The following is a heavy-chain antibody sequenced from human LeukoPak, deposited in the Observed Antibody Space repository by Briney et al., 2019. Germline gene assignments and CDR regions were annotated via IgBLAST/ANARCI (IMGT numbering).Heavy chain of an antibody. D-gene: IGHD3-16*01. Sequence: PSETLSLTCAVYGGSFSGSFSDYYWTCIRQTPGKGLEWIGEIHHSGSTNYNPSLKSRVTISVDTSKNQFSLKLNSLTAADTVVYYCATFRWGVGFEYWGQGTLATVSS. CDR3: ATFRWGVGFEY. CDR1: GGSFSGSFSDYY. J-gene: IGHJ4*02. CDR2: IHHSGST. V-gene: IGHV4-34*01.